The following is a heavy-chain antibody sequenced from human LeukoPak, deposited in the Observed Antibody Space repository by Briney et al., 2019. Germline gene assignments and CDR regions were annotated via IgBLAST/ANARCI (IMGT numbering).Heavy chain of an antibody. V-gene: IGHV1-69*05. CDR2: IIPIFGTA. J-gene: IGHJ5*02. CDR1: GGTFSSYA. D-gene: IGHD3-9*01. Sequence: SVKVSCKASGGTFSSYAISWVRHAPGQGLEWMGGIIPIFGTANYAQKFQGRVTITTDESTSTAYMELSSLRSEDTAVYYCARARYFDWLIFNWFDPWGQGTLVTVSS. CDR3: ARARYFDWLIFNWFDP.